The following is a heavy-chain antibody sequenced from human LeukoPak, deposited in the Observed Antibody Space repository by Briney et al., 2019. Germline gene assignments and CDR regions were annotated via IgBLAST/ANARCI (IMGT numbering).Heavy chain of an antibody. V-gene: IGHV3-11*04. CDR1: GFTFSDYY. Sequence: PGGSLRLSCAASGFTFSDYYMSWIRQAPGKGLEWVSYISSSGSTIYYADSVKGRFTISRDNAKNSLYLQMNSLRAEDTAVYYSARDPAMIVVLSRSYFDYWGQGTLVTVSS. CDR3: ARDPAMIVVLSRSYFDY. D-gene: IGHD3-22*01. J-gene: IGHJ4*02. CDR2: ISSSGSTI.